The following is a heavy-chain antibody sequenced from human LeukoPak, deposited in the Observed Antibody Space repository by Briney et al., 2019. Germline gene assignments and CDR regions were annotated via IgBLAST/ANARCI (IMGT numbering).Heavy chain of an antibody. V-gene: IGHV1-46*01. CDR3: AREGPMVRGGQSKGFDY. CDR1: GYTFTSYY. J-gene: IGHJ4*02. Sequence: ASVKVSCKASGYTFTSYYMHWVRQAPRQGLEWMGIINPSGGSTSYAQKFQGRVTMTRDTSTSTVYMELSSLRSEDTAVYYCAREGPMVRGGQSKGFDYWGQGTLVTVSS. CDR2: INPSGGST. D-gene: IGHD3-10*01.